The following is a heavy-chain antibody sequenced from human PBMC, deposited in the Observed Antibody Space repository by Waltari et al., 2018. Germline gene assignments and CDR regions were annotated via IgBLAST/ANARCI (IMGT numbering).Heavy chain of an antibody. V-gene: IGHV1-46*01. CDR3: ARGLETAFMPADY. CDR2: INPSGGTT. D-gene: IGHD2-2*01. Sequence: QVQLVQSGAEVKKSGASVKISCKASGYTFPRHDMPWVRQAPGQGLEWMGIINPSGGTTTYTQKFQGRVTMTRDTSTSTVYMELSSLTSEDTAVFYCARGLETAFMPADYWGQGTLVTVSS. J-gene: IGHJ4*02. CDR1: GYTFPRHD.